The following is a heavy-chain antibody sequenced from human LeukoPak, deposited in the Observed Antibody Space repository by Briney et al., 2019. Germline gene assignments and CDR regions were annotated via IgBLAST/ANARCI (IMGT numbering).Heavy chain of an antibody. CDR3: ARDLSVGAKPDLGFDY. D-gene: IGHD1-26*01. J-gene: IGHJ4*02. V-gene: IGHV3-7*01. CDR2: IKKDGGEK. CDR1: GFTFSGYW. Sequence: GGSLRLSCAASGFTFSGYWMTWVRQAPGKGLEWVANIKKDGGEKYYVDSVKGRFTISRDNAKNSLYLQMNSLRAEDTAVYYCARDLSVGAKPDLGFDYWGQGSLVTVSS.